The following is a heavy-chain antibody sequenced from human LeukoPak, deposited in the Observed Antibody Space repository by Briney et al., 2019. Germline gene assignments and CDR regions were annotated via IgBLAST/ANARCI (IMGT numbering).Heavy chain of an antibody. CDR3: TRESYCRCTSCYHYYYYMDV. CDR1: GYTLTSYG. D-gene: IGHD2-2*01. CDR2: ISAYNGNT. J-gene: IGHJ6*03. V-gene: IGHV1-18*01. Sequence: ASVKVSCKASGYTLTSYGISWVRQAPGQGLEWMGWISAYNGNTNYAQKLQGRVTMTTDTSTSTAYMELRSLRSDDTAVYYCTRESYCRCTSCYHYYYYMDVACKGTTVTVTS.